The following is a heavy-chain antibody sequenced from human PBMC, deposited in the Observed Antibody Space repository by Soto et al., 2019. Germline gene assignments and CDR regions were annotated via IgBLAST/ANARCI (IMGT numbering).Heavy chain of an antibody. CDR2: IYYSGNT. J-gene: IGHJ4*02. Sequence: QVQLQESGPGLVKPSQTLSLTCTVSGGSTSSDNYWSWIRQPPGKGLEWIGHIYYSGNTDYNPSLQSRLDISIETSKNQFSLKLSSVTAAETAVYFCAREGGESSDGLYYFDSWGQGSLVSVSS. CDR3: AREGGESSDGLYYFDS. CDR1: GGSTSSDNY. D-gene: IGHD3-16*01. V-gene: IGHV4-30-4*01.